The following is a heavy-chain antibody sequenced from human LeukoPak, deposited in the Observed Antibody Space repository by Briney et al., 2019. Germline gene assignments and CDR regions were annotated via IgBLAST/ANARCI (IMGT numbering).Heavy chain of an antibody. D-gene: IGHD3-22*01. CDR3: ARDPYYYDSSGYYYDY. CDR2: INHSGST. Sequence: PSETLSLTCAVYGGSFRGYYWSWIRQPPGKGLEWIGEINHSGSTNYNPSLKSRVTISVDTSKNQFSLKLSSVTAADTAVYYCARDPYYYDSSGYYYDYWGQGTLVTVSS. J-gene: IGHJ4*02. V-gene: IGHV4-34*01. CDR1: GGSFRGYY.